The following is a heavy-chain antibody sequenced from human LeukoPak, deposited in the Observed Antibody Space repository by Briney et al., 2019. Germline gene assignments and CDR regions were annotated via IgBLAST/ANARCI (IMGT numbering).Heavy chain of an antibody. CDR2: IKEDGTRK. D-gene: IGHD4-23*01. CDR3: ARGRPHGNDY. J-gene: IGHJ4*02. Sequence: GGSLRLSCAASEFTFSNFWMGWVRQAPGKGLEWVANIKEDGTRKNYMDSVKGRFTISRDNAKNSLYLQMSGLRAEDTAVYYCARGRPHGNDYWGQGALVTVSS. CDR1: EFTFSNFW. V-gene: IGHV3-7*01.